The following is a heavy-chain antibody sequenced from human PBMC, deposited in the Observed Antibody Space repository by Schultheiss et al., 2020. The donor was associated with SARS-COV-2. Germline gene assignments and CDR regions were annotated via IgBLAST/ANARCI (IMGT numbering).Heavy chain of an antibody. Sequence: SVKVSCKASGGTFSSYAISWVRQAPGQGLEWMGGIIPIFGTANYAQKFQGRVTITADKSTSTAYMELSSLRSEDTAVYYCARVADYDFWSGGSGAYYFDYWGQGTLVTVSS. CDR3: ARVADYDFWSGGSGAYYFDY. CDR1: GGTFSSYA. V-gene: IGHV1-69*06. J-gene: IGHJ4*02. D-gene: IGHD3-3*01. CDR2: IIPIFGTA.